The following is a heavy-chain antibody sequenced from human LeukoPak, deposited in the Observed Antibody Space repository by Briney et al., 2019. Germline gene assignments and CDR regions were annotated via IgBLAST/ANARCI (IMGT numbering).Heavy chain of an antibody. CDR2: IYHSGST. J-gene: IGHJ3*02. CDR1: GGSISSSNW. CDR3: AVLLAGVSDGFDNAFDI. V-gene: IGHV4-4*02. D-gene: IGHD5-24*01. Sequence: SETLSLTCAVSGGSISSSNWWSWVRQPPGKGLEWIGEIYHSGSTNYNPSLKSRVTISVDKSKNQFSLKLRSVTAADTALYYCAVLLAGVSDGFDNAFDIWGQGTMVTVSS.